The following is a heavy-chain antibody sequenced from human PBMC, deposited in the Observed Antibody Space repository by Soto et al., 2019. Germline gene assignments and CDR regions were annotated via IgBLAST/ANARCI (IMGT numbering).Heavy chain of an antibody. V-gene: IGHV5-51*01. CDR2: IYPGDSDT. Sequence: PGESLKISCQGSGYSFTSYWIGWVRQMPGKGLEWMGIIYPGDSDTRYSPSFQGQVTISADKSISTAYLQWSSLKASDTAMYYCARRVAAAGTNNWFDPWGQGTLVTVSS. CDR1: GYSFTSYW. D-gene: IGHD6-13*01. CDR3: ARRVAAAGTNNWFDP. J-gene: IGHJ5*02.